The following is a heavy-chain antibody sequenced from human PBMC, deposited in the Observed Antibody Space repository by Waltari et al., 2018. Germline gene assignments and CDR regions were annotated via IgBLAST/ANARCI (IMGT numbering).Heavy chain of an antibody. J-gene: IGHJ4*02. CDR2: VYYTGST. V-gene: IGHV4-39*02. CDR1: GGSITSSSHY. Sequence: QLQLQEAGPGPVKPSETLSIICTVSGGSITSSSHYWAWIRQPPGKVLEWIGSVYYTGSTHYNPSLKSRVTISLDMSKNDFSLRLNSATAADTGVYYCARGVGADFDFWGQGTRVTVSS. CDR3: ARGVGADFDF. D-gene: IGHD3-10*01.